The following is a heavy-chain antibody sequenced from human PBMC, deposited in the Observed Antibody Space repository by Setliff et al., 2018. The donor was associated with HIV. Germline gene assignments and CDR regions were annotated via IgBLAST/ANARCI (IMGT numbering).Heavy chain of an antibody. D-gene: IGHD6-13*01. V-gene: IGHV1-2*02. CDR2: INPNSGGT. CDR3: ARGFRFRGIAAAAAFDY. J-gene: IGHJ4*02. Sequence: EASVKVSCKASGYTFTGYYMHWVRQAPGQGLEWMGWINPNSGGTNYAQKFQGRVTMTRDTSISTAYMELSRLRSDDTAVYYCARGFRFRGIAAAAAFDYWGQGTLVTVS. CDR1: GYTFTGYY.